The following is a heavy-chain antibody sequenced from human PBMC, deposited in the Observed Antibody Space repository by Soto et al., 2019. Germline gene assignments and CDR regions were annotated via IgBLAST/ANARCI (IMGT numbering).Heavy chain of an antibody. V-gene: IGHV2-5*02. D-gene: IGHD6-19*01. J-gene: IGHJ4*02. CDR1: GFSLSSTRVA. Sequence: QITLKESGPTLVKPTQTLTLTCTFSGFSLSSTRVAVGWIRQPPGKALEWLALIYWDDDKRYSPFLKSRLTIPKDTCKNQVVLTMTHMDPVDTATYYCAHSVVAGLGYYFDYWGQGTLVTVSS. CDR2: IYWDDDK. CDR3: AHSVVAGLGYYFDY.